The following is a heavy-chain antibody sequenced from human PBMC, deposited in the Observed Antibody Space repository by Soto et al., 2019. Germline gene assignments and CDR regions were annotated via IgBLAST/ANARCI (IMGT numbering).Heavy chain of an antibody. D-gene: IGHD2-2*01. CDR2: ISYDGSNK. J-gene: IGHJ6*02. Sequence: GGSLRLSCAASGFTFSSYGMHWVRQAPGKGLEWVAVISYDGSNKYYADSVKGRFTISRDNSKNTLYLQMNSLRAEDTAVYYCARDLYCSSTSCYALDYYGMDVWGQGTTVTVS. V-gene: IGHV3-30*03. CDR1: GFTFSSYG. CDR3: ARDLYCSSTSCYALDYYGMDV.